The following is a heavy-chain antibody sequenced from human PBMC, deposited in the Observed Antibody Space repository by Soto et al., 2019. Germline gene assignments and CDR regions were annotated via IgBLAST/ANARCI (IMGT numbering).Heavy chain of an antibody. V-gene: IGHV3-21*01. CDR1: VFTFISYS. CDR3: ARGRIAAAALDY. CDR2: ISSSSSYI. Sequence: GWSLRLSCASSVFTFISYSMNWVRQAPGKGLEWVSSISSSSSYIYYADSVKGRFTISRDNAKNSLYPQMNSLRAEDTAVYYCARGRIAAAALDYWGQGTLVTVSS. D-gene: IGHD6-13*01. J-gene: IGHJ4*02.